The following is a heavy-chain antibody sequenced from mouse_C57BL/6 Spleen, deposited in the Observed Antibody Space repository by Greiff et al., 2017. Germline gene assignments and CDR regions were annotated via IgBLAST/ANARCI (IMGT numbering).Heavy chain of an antibody. J-gene: IGHJ4*01. CDR2: IYPGDGDT. CDR1: GYAFSSSW. Sequence: QVQLKQSGPELVKPGASVKISCKASGYAFSSSWMNWVKQRPGKGLEWIGRIYPGDGDTNYNGKFKGKATLTADKSSSTAYMQLSSLTSEDSAVYFCAELGQNAMDYWGQGTSVTVSS. CDR3: AELGQNAMDY. V-gene: IGHV1-82*01. D-gene: IGHD4-1*01.